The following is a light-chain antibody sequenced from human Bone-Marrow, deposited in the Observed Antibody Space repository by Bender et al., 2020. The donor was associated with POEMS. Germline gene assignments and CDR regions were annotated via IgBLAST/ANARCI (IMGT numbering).Light chain of an antibody. V-gene: IGLV1-40*01. CDR2: ANN. CDR1: SSNFGAAYA. J-gene: IGLJ3*02. CDR3: QVWDTSTGHSWV. Sequence: QSVLTQPPSVSGAPGQRVTISCTGSSSNFGAAYAAHWYQQLPGAAPKLLIYANNVRSSGVPDRFSGSKSGNTATLTINRVEAGDEADYFCQVWDTSTGHSWVFGGGTKLTVL.